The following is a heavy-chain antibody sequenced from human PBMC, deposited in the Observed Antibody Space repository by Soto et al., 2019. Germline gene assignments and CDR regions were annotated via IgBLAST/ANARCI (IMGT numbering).Heavy chain of an antibody. CDR2: INSDGSST. D-gene: IGHD5-18*01. V-gene: IGHV3-74*01. CDR3: ARVPNTDMFDY. Sequence: GGSLRLSCAASGFTFSSYWMHWVRQAPGKGLVWVSRINSDGSSTSYADSVKGRFTISRDNAKNTLYLQMNSLRAEDTAVYYCARVPNTDMFDYWGQGTLVTVSS. CDR1: GFTFSSYW. J-gene: IGHJ4*02.